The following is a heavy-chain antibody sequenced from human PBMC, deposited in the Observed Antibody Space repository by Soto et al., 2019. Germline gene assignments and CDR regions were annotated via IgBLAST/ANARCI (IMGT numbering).Heavy chain of an antibody. D-gene: IGHD2-2*02. V-gene: IGHV3-30-3*01. J-gene: IGHJ6*02. Sequence: GGSLRLSCAASGFTSSSYAMHWVRQAPGKGLEWVAVISYDGSNKYYADSVKGRFTISRDNSKNTLYLQMNSLRAEDTAVYYCARVRTNNDHQRAYCRSTCCNKYYYYGMDVWGQGTTVIVSS. CDR1: GFTSSSYA. CDR2: ISYDGSNK. CDR3: ARVRTNNDHQRAYCRSTCCNKYYYYGMDV.